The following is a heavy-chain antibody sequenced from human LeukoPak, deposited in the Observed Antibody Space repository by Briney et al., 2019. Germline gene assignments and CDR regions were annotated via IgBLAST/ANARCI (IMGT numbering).Heavy chain of an antibody. CDR2: IYSSGST. Sequence: PSETLSLTCTVSGGSISSYYWSWIWQPAGKGQDWLWRIYSSGSTNDNPSLTSRVTMSVDTSKNQFSLKLSSVTAADTAVYYGARVTRDAGMTTVTTGWFDPWGQGTLVTVSS. D-gene: IGHD4-17*01. V-gene: IGHV4-4*07. CDR1: GGSISSYY. CDR3: ARVTRDAGMTTVTTGWFDP. J-gene: IGHJ5*02.